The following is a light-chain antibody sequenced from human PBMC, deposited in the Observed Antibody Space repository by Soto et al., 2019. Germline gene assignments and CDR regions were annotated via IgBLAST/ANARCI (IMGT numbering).Light chain of an antibody. CDR1: QGIRND. CDR3: LQDYKYPRT. V-gene: IGKV1-6*02. J-gene: IGKJ1*01. CDR2: AAS. Sequence: AIQMTQSPSSLSASVGDRITITCRASQGIRNDLAWYQQKPGRAPSLLIYAASTLQTGVPSRFRGSGSGTYFTLTISSLQPGDIATYYCLQDYKYPRTFGQGTKVKIK.